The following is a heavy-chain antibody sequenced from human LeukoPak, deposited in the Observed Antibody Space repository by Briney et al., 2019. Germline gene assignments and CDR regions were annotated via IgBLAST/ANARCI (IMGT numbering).Heavy chain of an antibody. J-gene: IGHJ4*02. CDR3: TRAFVVVTAIPPDY. V-gene: IGHV3-49*05. Sequence: KPGGSLRLSCAASGFTYSSYAMSWFRQAPGKGLEWVGFIRSKAYGGTTEYAASVKGRFTISRDDSKSIAYLQMNSLKTEDTAVYYCTRAFVVVTAIPPDYWGQGTLVTVSS. D-gene: IGHD2-21*02. CDR1: GFTYSSYA. CDR2: IRSKAYGGTT.